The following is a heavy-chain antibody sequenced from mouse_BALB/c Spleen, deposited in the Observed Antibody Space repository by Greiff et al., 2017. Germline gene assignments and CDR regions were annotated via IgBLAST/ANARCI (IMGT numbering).Heavy chain of an antibody. CDR2: ISYSGST. J-gene: IGHJ3*01. Sequence: VQLQQSGPGLVQPSQSLSLTCTVTGYSITSYSARNWIRQFPGNKLELVGYISYSGSTSYNPSLKSRISITRDTTKNQFFLQLNSVTTEDTATYYCAVTGTTAWFAYWGQGTLVTVSA. CDR3: AVTGTTAWFAY. CDR1: GYSITSYSA. V-gene: IGHV3-2*02. D-gene: IGHD4-1*01.